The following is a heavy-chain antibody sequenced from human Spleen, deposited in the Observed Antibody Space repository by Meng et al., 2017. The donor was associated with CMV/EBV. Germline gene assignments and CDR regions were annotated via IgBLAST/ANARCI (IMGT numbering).Heavy chain of an antibody. J-gene: IGHJ4*02. CDR2: IYYSGST. CDR1: DGSISSSSYY. Sequence: SETLSLTCTVSDGSISSSSYYWGWIRQPPGKGLEWIGSIYYSGSTYYNPSLKSRVTISVDTSKNQFSLKLSSVTAADTAVYYCARHGDGGAAAGFDYWGQGTLVTVSS. V-gene: IGHV4-39*01. D-gene: IGHD6-13*01. CDR3: ARHGDGGAAAGFDY.